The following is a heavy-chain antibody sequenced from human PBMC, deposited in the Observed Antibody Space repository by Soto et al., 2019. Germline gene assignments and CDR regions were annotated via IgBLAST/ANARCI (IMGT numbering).Heavy chain of an antibody. CDR3: AKSPRGEMATD. CDR1: GYTFINHH. J-gene: IGHJ4*02. Sequence: QVQLVQSGGEVKKPGASVTVSCKASGYTFINHHITWVRQAPGQGLEWMAWINTYNGMTDYAQRFQGRVTMTRDISTITAYMELRNLGSDDTAVYFCAKSPRGEMATDWGQGTLVTVSS. V-gene: IGHV1-18*01. D-gene: IGHD5-12*01. CDR2: INTYNGMT.